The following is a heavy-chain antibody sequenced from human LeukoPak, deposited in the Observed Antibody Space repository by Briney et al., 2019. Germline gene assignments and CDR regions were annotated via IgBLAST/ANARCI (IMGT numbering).Heavy chain of an antibody. J-gene: IGHJ1*01. V-gene: IGHV3-48*03. D-gene: IGHD6-19*01. CDR2: ISSSGSAI. CDR1: GFSFSSYE. CDR3: ARAGYSSGWLFQH. Sequence: PGGSLRLSCAASGFSFSSYEMNWVRQAPGKGLEWVSYISSSGSAIYYADSVKGRFTISRDNAKNSLYLQMNSLRAEDTAAYYCARAGYSSGWLFQHWGQGTLVTVSS.